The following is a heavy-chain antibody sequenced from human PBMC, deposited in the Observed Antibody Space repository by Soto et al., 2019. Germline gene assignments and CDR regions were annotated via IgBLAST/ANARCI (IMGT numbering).Heavy chain of an antibody. CDR2: INHSGST. Sequence: QVQLQQWGAGLLKPSETLSLTCAVYGGSFSGYYWSWIRQPPGKGLEWIGEINHSGSTNYNPSLKSRVTISVDTSKNQFSLNLSYVTAADTAVYYCARETDGGEHWGQGTLVTVSS. V-gene: IGHV4-34*01. D-gene: IGHD2-21*01. J-gene: IGHJ4*02. CDR1: GGSFSGYY. CDR3: ARETDGGEH.